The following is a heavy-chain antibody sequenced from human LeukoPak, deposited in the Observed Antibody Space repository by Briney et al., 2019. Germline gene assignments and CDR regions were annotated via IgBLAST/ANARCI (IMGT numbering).Heavy chain of an antibody. CDR1: GFTFSSYA. J-gene: IGHJ4*02. Sequence: GGSLRLSCAASGFTFSSYAMSWVRQAPGKGLEWVSAISGSGGSTYYADSVKGRFTISRDNSKNTLYLQMNSLRAEDTAVYYWAKAGGGELLHPLPQLDSWGQEPLVTVS. CDR2: ISGSGGST. V-gene: IGHV3-23*01. CDR3: AKAGGGELLHPLPQLDS. D-gene: IGHD1-26*01.